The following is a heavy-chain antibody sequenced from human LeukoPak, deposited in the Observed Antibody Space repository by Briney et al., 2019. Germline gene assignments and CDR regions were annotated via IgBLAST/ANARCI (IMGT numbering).Heavy chain of an antibody. CDR3: ARDKRYDFGSGSRGYYYMDV. J-gene: IGHJ6*03. CDR2: IYYSGST. D-gene: IGHD3-3*01. V-gene: IGHV4-39*07. CDR1: GGSISSSSYY. Sequence: SETLSLTCTVSGGSISSSSYYWGWIRQPPGKGLEWIGSIYYSGSTYYNPSLTSRFTISVDTSKNQFSCNLSSWSPADRAVYYCARDKRYDFGSGSRGYYYMDVWGKGTTVTVSS.